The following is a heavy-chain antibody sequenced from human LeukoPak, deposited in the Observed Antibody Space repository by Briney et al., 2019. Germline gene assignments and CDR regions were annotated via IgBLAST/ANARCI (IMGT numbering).Heavy chain of an antibody. CDR2: IYYSGTT. CDR1: GGSISTSSYY. Sequence: PSETLSLTCSVSGGSISTSSYYWGWIRQPPGKGLEWIGSIYYSGTTYYNPSLKSRVTISVDTSKNHFSLRLSSVTAADTAVYYCARDGRYSSGWYDYWGQGTLVTVSS. CDR3: ARDGRYSSGWYDY. D-gene: IGHD6-19*01. V-gene: IGHV4-39*02. J-gene: IGHJ4*02.